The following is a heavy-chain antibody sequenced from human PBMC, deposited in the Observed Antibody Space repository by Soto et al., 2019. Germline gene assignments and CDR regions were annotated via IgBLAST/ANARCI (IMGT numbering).Heavy chain of an antibody. CDR3: AKNYDILTGYFYYYYYMDV. J-gene: IGHJ6*03. CDR2: ISGSGGST. V-gene: IGHV3-23*01. Sequence: GGSLRLSCAASGFTFSSYAMSWVRQAPGKGLEWVSAISGSGGSTYYADSVKGRFTISRDNSKNTLYLQMNSLRAEDTAVYYCAKNYDILTGYFYYYYYMDVWGKGTTVTVSS. D-gene: IGHD3-9*01. CDR1: GFTFSSYA.